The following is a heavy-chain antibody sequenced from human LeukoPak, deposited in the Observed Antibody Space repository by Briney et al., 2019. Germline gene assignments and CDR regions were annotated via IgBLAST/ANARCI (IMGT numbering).Heavy chain of an antibody. CDR1: GFTFDDYA. J-gene: IGHJ4*02. V-gene: IGHV3-9*01. Sequence: PGGSLRLSCAASGFTFDDYAMHWVRQAPGKGLEWVSGISWNSGSIGYADSVKGRFTIFRDNAKNSLYLQMNSLRAEDTALYYCAKGYCSSTSCHFDYWGQGTLVTVSS. D-gene: IGHD2-2*01. CDR3: AKGYCSSTSCHFDY. CDR2: ISWNSGSI.